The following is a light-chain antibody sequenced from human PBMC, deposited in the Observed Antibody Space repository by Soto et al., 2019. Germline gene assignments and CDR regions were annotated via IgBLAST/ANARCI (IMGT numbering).Light chain of an antibody. J-gene: IGLJ1*01. V-gene: IGLV4-69*01. CDR2: LNSDGSH. CDR3: QTWGTGIQV. CDR1: SGHSSYA. Sequence: QPVLTQSPSASASLGASVKLTCTLSSGHSSYAIAWHQQQPEKGPRYLMKLNSDGSHSKGDGIPDRFSGSSSGAERYLPISSLQSDDEADYYCQTWGTGIQVFGTGTKVTVL.